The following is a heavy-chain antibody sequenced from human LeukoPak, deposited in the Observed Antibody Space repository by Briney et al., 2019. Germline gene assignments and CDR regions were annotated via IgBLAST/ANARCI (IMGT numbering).Heavy chain of an antibody. CDR3: ARQASFDY. CDR1: GYSISSGYY. CDR2: IYHSGST. J-gene: IGHJ4*02. V-gene: IGHV4-38-2*01. Sequence: PSETLSLTCAVSGYSISSGYYWGWIRQPPGKGLEWIGSIYHSGSTYYNPSLKSRVTISVDTSKNQFSLKLSSVTAADTAVYYCARQASFDYWGQGTLVTVSS.